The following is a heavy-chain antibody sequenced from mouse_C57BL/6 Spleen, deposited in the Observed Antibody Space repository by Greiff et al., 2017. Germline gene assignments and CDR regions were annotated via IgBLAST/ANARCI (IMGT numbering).Heavy chain of an antibody. CDR2: IDPSDSET. CDR3: AREVLLRYGWYFDV. V-gene: IGHV1-52*01. Sequence: QVQLQQPGAELVRPGSSVKLSCKASGYTFTSYWMHWVKQRPIQGLEWIGNIDPSDSETHYNQKFKDKATLTVDKSSSTAYMQLSSLTSEDSAVYYCAREVLLRYGWYFDVWGTGTTVTVSS. J-gene: IGHJ1*03. D-gene: IGHD1-1*01. CDR1: GYTFTSYW.